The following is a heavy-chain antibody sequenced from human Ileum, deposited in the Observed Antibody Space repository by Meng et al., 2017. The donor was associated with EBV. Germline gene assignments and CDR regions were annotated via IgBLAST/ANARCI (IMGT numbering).Heavy chain of an antibody. D-gene: IGHD6-19*01. V-gene: IGHV4-4*02. CDR2: IYHSGST. CDR3: ARVGQWLPIDY. J-gene: IGHJ4*02. Sequence: HLPESGPGLVRPSGTVSLTCAVSGGCISSSNWGSWVRQPPGKGLEWIGEIYHSGSTNYNPSLKSRVTISVDKSKNQFSLNLSSVTAADTAVYYCARVGQWLPIDYWGQGTLVTVSS. CDR1: GGCISSSNW.